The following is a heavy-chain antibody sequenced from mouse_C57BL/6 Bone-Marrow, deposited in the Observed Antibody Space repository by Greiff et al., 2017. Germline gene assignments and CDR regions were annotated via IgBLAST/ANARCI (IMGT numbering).Heavy chain of an antibody. CDR1: GYSITSDY. CDR2: ISYSGST. V-gene: IGHV3-8*01. CDR3: ARYYYYFPSWFAY. D-gene: IGHD1-1*01. Sequence: EVQLQESGPGLAKPSPTLSLTCSVTGYSITSDYWNWIRKFPGNKLEYMGYISYSGSTHYNPSLKSRISITRDTSKNQYYLQLNAVTTEYTATYYCARYYYYFPSWFAYWGQGTLVTVSA. J-gene: IGHJ3*01.